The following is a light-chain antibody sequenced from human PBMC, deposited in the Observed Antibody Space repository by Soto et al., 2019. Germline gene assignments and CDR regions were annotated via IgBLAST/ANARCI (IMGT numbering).Light chain of an antibody. CDR1: PSVSSN. V-gene: IGKV3-15*01. J-gene: IGKJ2*01. Sequence: EIVMPQSPAPLSVSPGERATLSCRASPSVSSNLAWYQQKPGQAPRLLLYGASTRATGIPARFSGSGSGTEFTLTISSLHSEDFAVYYCQQYNNWPPYTFGQGTKLESK. CDR3: QQYNNWPPYT. CDR2: GAS.